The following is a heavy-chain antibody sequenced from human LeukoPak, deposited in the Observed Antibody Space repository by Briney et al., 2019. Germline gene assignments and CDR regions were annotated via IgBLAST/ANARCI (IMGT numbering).Heavy chain of an antibody. V-gene: IGHV4-34*01. J-gene: IGHJ5*02. CDR2: INHSGST. CDR3: ARALKGYSSSYNWFDP. Sequence: SETLSLTCAVYGGSFSGYYWSWIRQPPGKGLEWIGEINHSGSTNYNPSPKSRVTISVDTSKNQFSLKLSSVTAADTAVYYCARALKGYSSSYNWFDPWGQGTLVTVSS. CDR1: GGSFSGYY. D-gene: IGHD6-6*01.